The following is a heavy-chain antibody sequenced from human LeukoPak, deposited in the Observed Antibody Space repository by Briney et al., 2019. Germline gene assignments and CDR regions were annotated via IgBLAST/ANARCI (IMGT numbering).Heavy chain of an antibody. CDR3: ARLGYCSSTSCLYFDY. V-gene: IGHV4-59*01. CDR1: GGSISSYY. J-gene: IGHJ4*02. Sequence: SETLSLTCTVSGGSISSYYWSWIRQPPGKGLERIGYIYYSGSTNYNPSLKSRVTISVDTSKNQFSLKLSSVTAADTAVYYCARLGYCSSTSCLYFDYWGQGTLVTVSS. CDR2: IYYSGST. D-gene: IGHD2-2*01.